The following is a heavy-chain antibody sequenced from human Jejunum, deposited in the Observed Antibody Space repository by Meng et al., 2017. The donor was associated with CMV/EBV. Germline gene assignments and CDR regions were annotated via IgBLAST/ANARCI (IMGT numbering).Heavy chain of an antibody. V-gene: IGHV3-11*04. Sequence: FRDHHMPWVRQAPGKGLEWVSYIDSSGSNMYYGDSVKGRFTISRDNAKNSLYLKMNSLIADDTAVYYCARDRDILTGPFFFDYWGQGTLVTVSS. CDR3: ARDRDILTGPFFFDY. CDR2: IDSSGSNM. CDR1: FRDHH. J-gene: IGHJ4*02. D-gene: IGHD3-9*01.